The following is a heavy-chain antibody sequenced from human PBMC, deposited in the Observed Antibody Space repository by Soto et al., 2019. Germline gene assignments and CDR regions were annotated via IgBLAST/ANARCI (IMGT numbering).Heavy chain of an antibody. CDR1: GCTFSSYA. Sequence: PGGSLRLSCAASGCTFSSYAMSWVLHAPGKGLDWLSAGSGSGGSTYYADSVKGRFTISRDNPKNTLYLQMNSLKAEDTAVYYCAKGIYSYGHYYFDYWGQGTLVTVSS. CDR3: AKGIYSYGHYYFDY. D-gene: IGHD5-18*01. CDR2: GSGSGGST. V-gene: IGHV3-23*01. J-gene: IGHJ4*02.